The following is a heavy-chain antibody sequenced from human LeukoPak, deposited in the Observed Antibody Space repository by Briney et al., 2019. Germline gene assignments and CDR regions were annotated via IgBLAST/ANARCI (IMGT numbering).Heavy chain of an antibody. CDR2: ITSKPSSYTT. D-gene: IGHD2-15*01. V-gene: IGHV3-73*01. CDR3: TRQECSGGSCSYVDY. J-gene: IGHJ4*02. CDR1: GFDVSGFY. Sequence: GGSLRLSCAAAGFDVSGFYMQWVSQAAGGGLEWVGLITSKPSSYTTVYAESVKGRLTISRDDSKNTAYLQMNRLKAEDTAVYYCTRQECSGGSCSYVDYWGQGTLVTVSS.